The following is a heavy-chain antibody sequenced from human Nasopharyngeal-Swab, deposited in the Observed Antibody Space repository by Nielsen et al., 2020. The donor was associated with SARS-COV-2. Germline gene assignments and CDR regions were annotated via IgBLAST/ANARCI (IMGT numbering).Heavy chain of an antibody. J-gene: IGHJ6*02. V-gene: IGHV3-7*03. CDR1: GFTFSSYW. CDR3: ARDQIGTTMIREVLKRYYYGMDV. Sequence: GEPLKISCAASGFTFSSYWMTWVRQAPGKGLEWVANIKHDGSQKYYVDSVKGRFSISRDNGKNSLDLQMNGLGVDDTAVYYCARDQIGTTMIREVLKRYYYGMDVWGQGTTVTVSS. CDR2: IKHDGSQK. D-gene: IGHD3-10*01.